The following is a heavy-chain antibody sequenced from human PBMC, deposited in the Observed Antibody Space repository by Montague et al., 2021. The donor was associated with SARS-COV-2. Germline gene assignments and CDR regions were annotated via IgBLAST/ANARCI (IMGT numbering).Heavy chain of an antibody. Sequence: CAISGDSVSSISATWNWLRQSPSTRLEWLGRPYYRSKWYNDYAVSVRGRVTINPDTSKNQFSLQLNSVTPEDTAIYYCTSGREGNYNVMDVWGQGTTVTVSS. CDR2: PYYRSKWYN. CDR3: TSGREGNYNVMDV. J-gene: IGHJ6*02. D-gene: IGHD1-1*01. CDR1: GDSVSSISAT. V-gene: IGHV6-1*01.